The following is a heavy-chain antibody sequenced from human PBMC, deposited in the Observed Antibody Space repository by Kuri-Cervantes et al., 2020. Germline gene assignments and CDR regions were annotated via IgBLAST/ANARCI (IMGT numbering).Heavy chain of an antibody. CDR1: GFTFSSYW. CDR3: ARDPFAIAAWGDYYYGMDV. J-gene: IGHJ6*02. CDR2: INSDGSST. V-gene: IGHV3-74*01. D-gene: IGHD6-6*01. Sequence: GGSLRLSCAASGFTFSSYWMHWVRQAPGKGLVWVSRINSDGSSTSYADSVKGRFTISRANAKNTLYLQMNSLRAEDTAVYYCARDPFAIAAWGDYYYGMDVWGQGTTVTVSS.